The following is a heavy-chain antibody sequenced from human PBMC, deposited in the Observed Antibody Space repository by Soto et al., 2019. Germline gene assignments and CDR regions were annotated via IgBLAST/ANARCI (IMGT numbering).Heavy chain of an antibody. V-gene: IGHV3-13*01. CDR1: GFTFSAYD. J-gene: IGHJ5*02. CDR3: SRQASYGRGGGGWFDP. CDR2: IGTLHDT. Sequence: EVQLVESGGGLVQPGGSLRLSCAASGFTFSAYDMHWVRQPTGKGLEWVSAIGTLHDTYYPDSVKGRFTNSRENAKNSFVPPMNRPETGCTGGVYFSRQASYGRGGGGWFDPWGQGTLVTVSS. D-gene: IGHD3-16*01.